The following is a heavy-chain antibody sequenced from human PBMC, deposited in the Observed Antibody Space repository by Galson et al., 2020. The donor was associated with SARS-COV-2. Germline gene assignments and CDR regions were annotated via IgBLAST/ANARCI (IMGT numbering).Heavy chain of an antibody. D-gene: IGHD2-2*01. CDR1: GLPFSAHA. V-gene: IGHV3-30-3*01. Sequence: TGGSLRLSCAASGLPFSAHAMHWVRQPPGKGLEWVAVISSDGSNIYYADSVRGRFTISRDNSKNTVYLQMNSLRPEDTAVYYCASLTPTKTPPWGQGTLVTVSS. CDR2: ISSDGSNI. J-gene: IGHJ5*02. CDR3: ASLTPTKTPP.